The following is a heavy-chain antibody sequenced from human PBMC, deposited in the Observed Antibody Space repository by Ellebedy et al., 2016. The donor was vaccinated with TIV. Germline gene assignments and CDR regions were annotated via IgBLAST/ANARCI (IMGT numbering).Heavy chain of an antibody. V-gene: IGHV3-74*01. CDR2: ITHDGSVT. Sequence: GESLKISCAASGVTLSVYWMHWVRQAPGKGLVWVSRITHDGSVTTYAASVKGRFTISRDNAKNMLFLQMSSLRVEDTAVYYCARVADGGSFDGRDFWGQGTLVTVSS. CDR3: ARVADGGSFDGRDF. CDR1: GVTLSVYW. D-gene: IGHD3-9*01. J-gene: IGHJ4*02.